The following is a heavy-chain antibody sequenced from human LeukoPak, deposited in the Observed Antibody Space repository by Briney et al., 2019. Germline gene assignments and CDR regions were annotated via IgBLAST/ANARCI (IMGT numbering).Heavy chain of an antibody. CDR3: ARGPLSVPAAPFDY. D-gene: IGHD2-2*01. CDR2: IWYDGSNK. CDR1: GFTFSSYG. Sequence: GGSLRLSCAASGFTFSSYGMHWVRQAPGKGLEWVAVIWYDGSNKYYADSVKGRFTISRDNSKNTLYLQMNSLRAEDTAVYYCARGPLSVPAAPFDYWGQGTLVTVSS. V-gene: IGHV3-33*01. J-gene: IGHJ4*02.